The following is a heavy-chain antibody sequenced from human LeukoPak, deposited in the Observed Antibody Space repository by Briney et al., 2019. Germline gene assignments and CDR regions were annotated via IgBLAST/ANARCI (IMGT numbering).Heavy chain of an antibody. D-gene: IGHD3-10*01. J-gene: IGHJ4*02. CDR1: GYTFTSYC. CDR3: ARDGSAYGSGSYYDY. CDR2: INPSGGST. Sequence: ASVKVSCKASGYTFTSYCMHWVRQAPGQGLEWMGIINPSGGSTSYAQKFQGRVTMSRDTSTSTVYMELSSLRSEDTAVYYCARDGSAYGSGSYYDYWGQGTLVTVSS. V-gene: IGHV1-46*01.